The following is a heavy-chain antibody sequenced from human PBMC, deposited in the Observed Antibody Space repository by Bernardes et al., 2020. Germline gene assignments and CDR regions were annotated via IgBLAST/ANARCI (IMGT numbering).Heavy chain of an antibody. J-gene: IGHJ6*02. V-gene: IGHV3-33*01. CDR2: IWYDGSNK. CDR3: ARGASGDYVRHYYYYGMDV. CDR1: GFTFSSYG. Sequence: GGSLRLSCAASGFTFSSYGMHWVRQAPGKGLEWVAVIWYDGSNKYYAESVKGRFTISRDNSKNTLYLQMNSLRAEDTAVYYCARGASGDYVRHYYYYGMDVWGQGTTVTVSS. D-gene: IGHD4-17*01.